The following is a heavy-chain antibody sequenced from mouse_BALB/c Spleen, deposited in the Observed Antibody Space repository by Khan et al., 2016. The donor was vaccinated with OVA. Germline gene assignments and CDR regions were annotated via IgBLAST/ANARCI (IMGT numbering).Heavy chain of an antibody. V-gene: IGHV1S136*01. CDR2: IYPFNDDT. CDR3: APVGTYYVSFAY. D-gene: IGHD1-1*01. J-gene: IGHJ3*01. Sequence: EVELVESGPELVKPGASVKMSCKASGYTFTSYVMHWVKQKPGLGLEWIGYIYPFNDDTKYNEKFKGKATLTSDKSSSTAYMELSSLTSEDSAMYYCAPVGTYYVSFAYWGQGTLVTVSA. CDR1: GYTFTSYV.